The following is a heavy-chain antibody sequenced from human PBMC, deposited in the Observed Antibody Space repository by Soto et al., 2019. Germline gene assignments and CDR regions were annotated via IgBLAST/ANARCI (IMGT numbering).Heavy chain of an antibody. J-gene: IGHJ6*02. Sequence: QVQLEQSAPEVKKPGASVKVSCKASGYTFTTYGISWVRQAPGQGLEWLGWINTHNGNTNYAQNLQGRVSMTADTSTNTAYMELRSLRSDDTAIYYCTREGSAPYYYYGMDAWGQGTTVTVSS. V-gene: IGHV1-18*01. D-gene: IGHD3-10*01. CDR1: GYTFTTYG. CDR2: INTHNGNT. CDR3: TREGSAPYYYYGMDA.